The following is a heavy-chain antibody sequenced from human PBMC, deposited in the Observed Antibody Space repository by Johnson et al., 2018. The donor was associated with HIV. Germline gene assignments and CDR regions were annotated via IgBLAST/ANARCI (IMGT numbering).Heavy chain of an antibody. CDR3: AKDLYSSSWTNDAFDI. CDR2: IWYDGTNR. CDR1: GFTFSSYG. D-gene: IGHD6-13*01. J-gene: IGHJ3*02. V-gene: IGHV3-33*06. Sequence: QVQLVESGGGVVQPGRSLRLSCAASGFTFSSYGMHWVRQAPGKGLEWVAVIWYDGTNRYYGDSVKGRFTISRDNSNNTVYLQMNGLRAEDTAVYHCAKDLYSSSWTNDAFDIWGQGTMVTVSS.